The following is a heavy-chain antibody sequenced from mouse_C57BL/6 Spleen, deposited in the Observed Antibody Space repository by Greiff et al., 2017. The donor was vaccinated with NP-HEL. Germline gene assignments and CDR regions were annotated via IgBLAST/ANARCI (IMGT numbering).Heavy chain of an antibody. V-gene: IGHV1-82*01. CDR2: IYPGDGDT. Sequence: VQLQQPGPELVKPGASVKISCKASGYAFSSSWMNWVKQRPGKGLEWIGGIYPGDGDTNYNEKFKGKATLTVDKSSSTAYMQLSSLTSEDSAVYYCAREYNSNRYAMDYWGQGTSVTVSS. D-gene: IGHD1-3*01. J-gene: IGHJ4*01. CDR1: GYAFSSSW. CDR3: AREYNSNRYAMDY.